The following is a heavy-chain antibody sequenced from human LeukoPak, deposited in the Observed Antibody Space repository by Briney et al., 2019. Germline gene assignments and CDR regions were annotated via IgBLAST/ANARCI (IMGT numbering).Heavy chain of an antibody. J-gene: IGHJ6*02. CDR3: ATSSYSSKYYYGMDV. V-gene: IGHV1-18*01. Sequence: ASVKVSCKASGYTFTSYGISWVRQAPGQGLEWMGWISAYNGNTNYAQKLQGRVTMTTDTSTSTAYMELRSLRSDDTAVYYCATSSYSSKYYYGMDVWGQGTTVTVSS. D-gene: IGHD6-13*01. CDR2: ISAYNGNT. CDR1: GYTFTSYG.